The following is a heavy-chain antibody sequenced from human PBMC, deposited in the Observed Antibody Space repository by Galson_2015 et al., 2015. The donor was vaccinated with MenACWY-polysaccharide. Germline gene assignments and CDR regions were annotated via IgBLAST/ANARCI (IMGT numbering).Heavy chain of an antibody. Sequence: SLRLSCAASGFTFSSYEMNWVRQAPGKGLEWVSYISSSGSTIYYADSVKGRFTISRDNAKNSLYLQMNSLRAEDTAVYYCARRLMHCSGGSCYFPRPGGAFDIWGQGTMVTVSS. CDR1: GFTFSSYE. J-gene: IGHJ3*02. V-gene: IGHV3-48*03. CDR3: ARRLMHCSGGSCYFPRPGGAFDI. D-gene: IGHD2-15*01. CDR2: ISSSGSTI.